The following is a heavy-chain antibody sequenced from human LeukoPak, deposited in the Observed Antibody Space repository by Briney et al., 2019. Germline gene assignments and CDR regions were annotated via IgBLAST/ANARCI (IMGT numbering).Heavy chain of an antibody. J-gene: IGHJ4*02. CDR3: ARGTPNSGRAFDY. CDR2: ILGDGVIK. D-gene: IGHD5-12*01. CDR1: GFTLEDYG. V-gene: IGHV3-43*02. Sequence: PGGCLRLSCAGPGFTLEDYGMHWVRRGPGKGLEWVSPILGDGVIKHYKDSVKGRFTITRDKSKNSIYLQMSSLKTDDTALYYCARGTPNSGRAFDYWGQGTPVTVSS.